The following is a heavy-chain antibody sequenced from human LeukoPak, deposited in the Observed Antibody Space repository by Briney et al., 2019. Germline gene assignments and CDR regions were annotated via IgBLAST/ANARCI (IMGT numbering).Heavy chain of an antibody. D-gene: IGHD1-1*01. Sequence: SETLSLTCSVSGGSISSYYWGWIRQPPGKGLEWIGSIYYSGSTYYNPSLKSRVTISVDTSKNQFSLKLSSVTAADTAVYYCARSGPYKRAWFDPWGQGTLVTVSS. CDR2: IYYSGST. CDR1: GGSISSYY. J-gene: IGHJ5*02. CDR3: ARSGPYKRAWFDP. V-gene: IGHV4-39*07.